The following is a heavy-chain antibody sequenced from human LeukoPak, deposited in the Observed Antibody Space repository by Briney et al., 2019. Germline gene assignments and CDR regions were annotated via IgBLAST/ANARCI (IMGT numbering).Heavy chain of an antibody. CDR1: GFIFDTYG. Sequence: GRSLRLSCAASGFIFDTYGMLWVRQAPGKRLEWVAVIAYDGSNQYHADSVKGRFTISRDNSKNTLYLQMNSLRGEDTAVYYCAKEKAIGTINYGLDVWGQGTTVTVSS. CDR2: IAYDGSNQ. J-gene: IGHJ6*02. CDR3: AKEKAIGTINYGLDV. D-gene: IGHD1-1*01. V-gene: IGHV3-30*18.